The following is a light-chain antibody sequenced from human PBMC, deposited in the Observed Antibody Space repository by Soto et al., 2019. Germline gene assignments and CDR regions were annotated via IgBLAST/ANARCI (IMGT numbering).Light chain of an antibody. CDR2: GDS. CDR3: QPYDIGLSGMV. J-gene: IGLJ2*01. Sequence: QPVLTQPPSVSGAPGKRVTISCTGSRSNIGAGYYVHWYQHLPGTAPKLLVYGDSNRPSGVPDRFSGSKSGTTASLAIAGLQAEDEADYYRQPYDIGLSGMVFGGGTKVTVL. V-gene: IGLV1-40*01. CDR1: RSNIGAGYY.